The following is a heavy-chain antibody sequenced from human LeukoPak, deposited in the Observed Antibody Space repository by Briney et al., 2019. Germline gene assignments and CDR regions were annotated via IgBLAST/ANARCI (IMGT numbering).Heavy chain of an antibody. D-gene: IGHD1-26*01. CDR3: ARVPTWELLHSYDY. V-gene: IGHV1-69*01. Sequence: ASVKVSCKASGGTFSSYAISWVRQAPGQGLEWMGGIIPIFGTANYAQKFQGRVTITADESTSTAYMELSSLRSEDTAVYYCARVPTWELLHSYDYWGQGTLVTVSS. CDR2: IIPIFGTA. J-gene: IGHJ4*02. CDR1: GGTFSSYA.